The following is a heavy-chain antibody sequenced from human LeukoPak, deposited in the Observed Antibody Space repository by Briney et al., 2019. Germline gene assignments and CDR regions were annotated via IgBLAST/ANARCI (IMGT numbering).Heavy chain of an antibody. CDR2: INGGGGRT. V-gene: IGHV3-23*01. CDR3: AKDGTDYGDYGFDS. CDR1: GFTFSNYA. Sequence: SGGSLRLSCAASGFTFSNYAMSWVRQAPGKGLEWVSAINGGGGRTYYADSVKGRFTISRDNSKNTVYLQMNSLRAEDTAIYYCAKDGTDYGDYGFDSWGQGTLVTVSS. J-gene: IGHJ4*02. D-gene: IGHD4-17*01.